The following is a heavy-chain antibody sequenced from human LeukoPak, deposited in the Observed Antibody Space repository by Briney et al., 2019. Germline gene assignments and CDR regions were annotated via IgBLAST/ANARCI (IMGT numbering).Heavy chain of an antibody. V-gene: IGHV5-51*01. CDR2: IYPGDSDT. D-gene: IGHD3-10*01. CDR3: ARANYYGSGSYLPYYYYMDV. CDR1: GYSLTNNW. Sequence: GESLKISCKVSGYSLTNNWIGWVRQVPGKGLEWMGLIYPGDSDTRYSPSFQGQVTFSADKSISTAYLQWSSLKASDTAMYYCARANYYGSGSYLPYYYYMDVWGKGTTVTISS. J-gene: IGHJ6*03.